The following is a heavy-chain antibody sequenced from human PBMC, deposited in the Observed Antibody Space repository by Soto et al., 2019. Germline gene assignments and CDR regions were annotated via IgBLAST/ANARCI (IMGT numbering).Heavy chain of an antibody. CDR3: AKDGKADDFWSGYLYYYGMDV. J-gene: IGHJ6*02. V-gene: IGHV3-23*01. CDR2: ISGSGGST. Sequence: GGSLRLSCAASGFTFSSYAMSWVRQAPGKGLEWVSAISGSGGSTYYADSVKGRFTISRDNSKNTLYLQMNSLRAEDTAVYYCAKDGKADDFWSGYLYYYGMDVWGQGTTVTVSS. D-gene: IGHD3-3*01. CDR1: GFTFSSYA.